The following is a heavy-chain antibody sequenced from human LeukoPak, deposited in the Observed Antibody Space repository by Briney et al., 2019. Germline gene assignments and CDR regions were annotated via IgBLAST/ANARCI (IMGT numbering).Heavy chain of an antibody. J-gene: IGHJ4*02. CDR1: GFTFSSYS. Sequence: GSLRLSCAASGFTFSSYSMNWVRQAPGKGLEWVAFIRYDGSNKYYADSVKGRFTISRDNSKNTLYVQMNGLRAEDTTVYYCAKDDSRSWDAFDYWGQGTMVTVSS. CDR3: AKDDSRSWDAFDY. CDR2: IRYDGSNK. D-gene: IGHD6-13*01. V-gene: IGHV3-30*02.